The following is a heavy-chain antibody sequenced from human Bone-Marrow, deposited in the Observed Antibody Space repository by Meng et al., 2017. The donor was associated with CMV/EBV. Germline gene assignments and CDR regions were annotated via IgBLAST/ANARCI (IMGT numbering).Heavy chain of an antibody. CDR2: IYHSGST. D-gene: IGHD6-6*01. J-gene: IGHJ4*02. CDR1: GYSISSGYY. CDR3: ARGISEQLVRHFDY. Sequence: GSLRLSCTVSGYSISSGYYWGWIRQPPGKGLEWIGSIYHSGSTYYNPSLKSRVTISVDTSKNQFSLKLSSVTAADTAVYYCARGISEQLVRHFDYWGQGTLVTVAS. V-gene: IGHV4-38-2*02.